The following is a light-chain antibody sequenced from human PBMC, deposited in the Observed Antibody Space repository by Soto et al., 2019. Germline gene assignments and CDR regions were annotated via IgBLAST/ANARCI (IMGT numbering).Light chain of an antibody. J-gene: IGKJ1*01. V-gene: IGKV3-20*01. CDR2: GAS. Sequence: VLTHSPGILSLYPGERATRSFRASQSISSTYLAWYQQKPGQAPRLLIYGASSRATGIPDRFSGSGSGTEFTLTISRLEPEDFAVFYCQQYGSSPRTFGQGTKVDIK. CDR1: QSISSTY. CDR3: QQYGSSPRT.